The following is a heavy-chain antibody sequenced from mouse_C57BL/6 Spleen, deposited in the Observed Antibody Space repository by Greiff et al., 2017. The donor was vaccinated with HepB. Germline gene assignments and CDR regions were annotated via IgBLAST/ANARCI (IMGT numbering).Heavy chain of an antibody. J-gene: IGHJ1*03. V-gene: IGHV1-20*01. D-gene: IGHD6-1*01. CDR2: INPYNGDT. CDR3: ARPIPLDGYFDV. CDR1: GYSFTGYF. Sequence: VQLQQSGPELVKPGASVKISCKASGYSFTGYFMNWVMQSHGKSLEWIGRINPYNGDTFYNQKFKGKATLTVDKSSSTAHMELRSLTSEDSAVYYCARPIPLDGYFDVWGTGTTVTVSS.